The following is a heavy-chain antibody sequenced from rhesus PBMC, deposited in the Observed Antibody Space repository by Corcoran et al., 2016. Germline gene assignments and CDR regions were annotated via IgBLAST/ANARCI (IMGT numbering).Heavy chain of an antibody. CDR3: ARGWEWYGY. CDR2: SQGDGAST. V-gene: IGHV4S9*01. CDR1: GGSISDTYY. J-gene: IGHJ4*01. Sequence: QVQLQESGPGLVKPSETLSLTCAVSGGSISDTYYWNWIRQPPGKGLGWIGNSQGDGASTYYNPALKSRVTISKDTSKNQFFLKLSSVTAADTAVYYCARGWEWYGYWGQGVLVTVSS. D-gene: IGHD2-27*01.